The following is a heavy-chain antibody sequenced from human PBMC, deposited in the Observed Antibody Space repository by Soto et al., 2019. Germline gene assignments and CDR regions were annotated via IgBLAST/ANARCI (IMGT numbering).Heavy chain of an antibody. J-gene: IGHJ6*02. CDR3: ARDSGEYSSGWYLDYGDYYYGMDV. CDR2: ISYDGSNK. Sequence: GGSLRLSCAASGFTFSSYAMHWVRQAPGKGLEWVAVISYDGSNKYYADSVKGRFTISRDNSKNTLYLQMNSLRAEDTAVYYCARDSGEYSSGWYLDYGDYYYGMDVWGQGTTVTVSS. V-gene: IGHV3-30-3*01. D-gene: IGHD6-19*01. CDR1: GFTFSSYA.